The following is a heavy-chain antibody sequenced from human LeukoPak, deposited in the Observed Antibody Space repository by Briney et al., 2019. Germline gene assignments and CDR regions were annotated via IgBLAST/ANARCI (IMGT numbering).Heavy chain of an antibody. CDR1: GFTFSSYS. Sequence: GGSLRLSCAASGFTFSSYSMNWVRQAPGKGLEWVSSISSSSSYIYYADSVKGRFTISRDNAKNSLYLQMNSLRAEDTAVYYCAREDIVVVPAAGPLRLPYGMDVWGQGTTVTVSS. CDR2: ISSSSSYI. J-gene: IGHJ6*02. CDR3: AREDIVVVPAAGPLRLPYGMDV. D-gene: IGHD2-2*01. V-gene: IGHV3-21*01.